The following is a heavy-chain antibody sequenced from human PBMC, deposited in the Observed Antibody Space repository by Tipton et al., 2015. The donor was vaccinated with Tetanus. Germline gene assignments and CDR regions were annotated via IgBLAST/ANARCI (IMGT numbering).Heavy chain of an antibody. V-gene: IGHV1-2*02. CDR3: ARAGPQATFGVKYGMDV. J-gene: IGHJ6*02. Sequence: QLVQSGAEMEKPGASLKLSCKTSGYTFTSYLVHWVRQAPGRGLEWMGWINPDSGGTNSAQKFQGRVTMTRDTSISTAYMELSRLRSDDTAVYYCARAGPQATFGVKYGMDVWGQGTTVTVSS. D-gene: IGHD3-3*01. CDR2: INPDSGGT. CDR1: GYTFTSYL.